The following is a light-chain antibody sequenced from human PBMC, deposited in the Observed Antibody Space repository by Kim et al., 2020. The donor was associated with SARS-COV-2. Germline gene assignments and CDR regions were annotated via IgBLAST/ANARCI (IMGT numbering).Light chain of an antibody. CDR1: QRLVHLDGNTY. Sequence: QPASISCRSSQRLVHLDGNTYLSWLHQRPGQSPRLLIYEISNRFSGVPDRFSGSGAGTDFTLKISRVEAEDAGIYYCMQATQFPYTFGQGTKLEI. J-gene: IGKJ2*01. CDR2: EIS. V-gene: IGKV2-24*01. CDR3: MQATQFPYT.